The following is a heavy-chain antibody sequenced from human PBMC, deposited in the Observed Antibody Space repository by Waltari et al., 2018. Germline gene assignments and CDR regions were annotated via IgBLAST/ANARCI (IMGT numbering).Heavy chain of an antibody. CDR1: GEASRTRRKQ. J-gene: IGHJ4*02. V-gene: IGHV4-39*01. CDR3: VRHARTTLGGKHFDH. D-gene: IGHD3-3*01. Sequence: EKGQGLVKAKEKEGKPGTVTGEASRTRRKQGGRGANPPGNGLEWIGNMYYSGRTYYNPSLKSRVTISGDTSKSQFSLKLSSVTAADTSMYYCVRHARTTLGGKHFDHWGQGMLVTVSP. CDR2: MYYSGRT.